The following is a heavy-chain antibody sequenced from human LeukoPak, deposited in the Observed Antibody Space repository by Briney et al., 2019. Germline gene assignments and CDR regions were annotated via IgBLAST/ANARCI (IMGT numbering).Heavy chain of an antibody. CDR1: GFTFSSYA. Sequence: GGSLRLSCAASGFTFSSYAMSWVRQAPGKGLEWVSAISGSGDSTYYADSVKGRFTISRDNSKNTLYLQMNSLRAEDTAVYYCAKGGYCSSTSCYGAFDIWGQGTMVTVSS. V-gene: IGHV3-23*01. D-gene: IGHD2-2*01. J-gene: IGHJ3*02. CDR2: ISGSGDST. CDR3: AKGGYCSSTSCYGAFDI.